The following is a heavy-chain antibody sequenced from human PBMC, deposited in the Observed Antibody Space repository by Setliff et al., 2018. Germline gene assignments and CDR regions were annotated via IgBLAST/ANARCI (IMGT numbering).Heavy chain of an antibody. CDR3: ARGRERDYNFWSGYYTYYYYGMDV. CDR2: MNPNSGNP. J-gene: IGHJ6*02. CDR1: GYTFTSYD. Sequence: ASVKVSCKASGYTFTSYDINWVRQATGQGLEWMGWMNPNSGNPGYAQKLQGRVTMTRNTSISTAYMELSSLRSEDTAVYYCARGRERDYNFWSGYYTYYYYGMDVWGQGTTVTVSS. V-gene: IGHV1-8*02. D-gene: IGHD3-3*01.